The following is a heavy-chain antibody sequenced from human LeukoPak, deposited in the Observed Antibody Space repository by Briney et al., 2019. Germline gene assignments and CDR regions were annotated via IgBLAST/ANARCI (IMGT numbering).Heavy chain of an antibody. V-gene: IGHV1-46*01. Sequence: ASVKVSCKASGYTFTSYYMHWVRQAPGQGLEWMGIINPSGGSTSYAQKFQGRVTMTRDTSTSTVYMELSSLRSEDTAVYYCATQRSTGGAFDIWGQGTMVTVSS. J-gene: IGHJ3*02. CDR3: ATQRSTGGAFDI. CDR2: INPSGGST. CDR1: GYTFTSYY. D-gene: IGHD4-17*01.